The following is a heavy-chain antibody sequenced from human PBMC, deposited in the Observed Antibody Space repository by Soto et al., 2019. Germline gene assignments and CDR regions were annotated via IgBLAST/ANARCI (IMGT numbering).Heavy chain of an antibody. CDR1: GGTFSGYA. CDR2: IIPLLGIT. D-gene: IGHD1-20*01. J-gene: IGHJ1*01. Sequence: QAQLMQSGAEVKKPGSSVKVSCRASGGTFSGYAINWVRQAPGQGLEWMGGIIPLLGITDYGQKFQGRITIAADESTGTAYMDLRGLRSDDTAVYYCARDPRSITGTTSSEDFKHWGQGTPVSVSS. CDR3: ARDPRSITGTTSSEDFKH. V-gene: IGHV1-69*01.